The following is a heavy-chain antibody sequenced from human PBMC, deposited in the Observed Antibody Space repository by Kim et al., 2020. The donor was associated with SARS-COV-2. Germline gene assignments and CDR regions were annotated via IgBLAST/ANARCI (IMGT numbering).Heavy chain of an antibody. CDR2: ISAYNGNT. Sequence: ASVKVSCKASGYTFTSYGISWVRQAPGQGLEWMGWISAYNGNTNYAQKLQGRVTMTTDTSTSTAYMELRSLRSDDTAVYYCARGYSGYDYLYYGMDVWGQGTTGTVSS. CDR3: ARGYSGYDYLYYGMDV. J-gene: IGHJ6*02. D-gene: IGHD5-12*01. CDR1: GYTFTSYG. V-gene: IGHV1-18*01.